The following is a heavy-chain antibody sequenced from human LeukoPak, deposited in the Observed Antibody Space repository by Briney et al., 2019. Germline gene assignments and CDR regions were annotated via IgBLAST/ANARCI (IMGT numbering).Heavy chain of an antibody. CDR2: LYHSGTI. D-gene: IGHD1-26*01. J-gene: IGHJ5*02. Sequence: SETLSLACTVSGDSLRTTTYYWNWIRQPPGKGLEWIGGLYHSGTIYYNPSLKSRVTISADKSKNHFSLKLTSVTAADTAVYYCARDRELAALDPWGQGTLVIVSS. V-gene: IGHV4-39*07. CDR1: GDSLRTTTYY. CDR3: ARDRELAALDP.